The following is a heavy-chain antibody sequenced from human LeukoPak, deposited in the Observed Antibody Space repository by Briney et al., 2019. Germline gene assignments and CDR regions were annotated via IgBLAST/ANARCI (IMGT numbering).Heavy chain of an antibody. J-gene: IGHJ5*02. CDR3: AKAMLGYCSSTSCYKRGPYNWFDP. CDR2: IYSGGST. D-gene: IGHD2-2*01. V-gene: IGHV3-66*01. CDR1: GFTVSSNY. Sequence: GGSLRLSCAASGFTVSSNYMSWVRQAPGKGLEWVSVIYSGGSTYYADSVKGRFTISRDNSKNTLYLQMNSLRAEDTAVYYCAKAMLGYCSSTSCYKRGPYNWFDPWGQGTLVTVSS.